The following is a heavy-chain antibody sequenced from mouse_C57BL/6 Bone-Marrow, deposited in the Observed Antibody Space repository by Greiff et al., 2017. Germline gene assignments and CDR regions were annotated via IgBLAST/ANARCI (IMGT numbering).Heavy chain of an antibody. J-gene: IGHJ2*01. D-gene: IGHD1-1*01. CDR1: GFSLTSYG. V-gene: IGHV2-2*01. CDR2: IWRGGST. Sequence: QVQLQQSGPGLVQPSQSLSITCTVSGFSLTSYGVHWVRQSPGKGLEWLGVIWRGGSTDYNAAFISRLSISKDNSKSQVFFKMNSLQADDTAIYYCARCSNHFDYWGQGTTLTVAS. CDR3: ARCSNHFDY.